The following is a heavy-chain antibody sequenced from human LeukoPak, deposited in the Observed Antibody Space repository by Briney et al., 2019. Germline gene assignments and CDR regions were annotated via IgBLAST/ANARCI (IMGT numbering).Heavy chain of an antibody. D-gene: IGHD6-19*01. CDR1: GYIFTSYD. V-gene: IGHV1-8*01. J-gene: IGHJ4*02. Sequence: GASVKVSCKASGYIFTSYDINGVRQAPGKGLEWVGWIYPKNDKTGYAEKFQGRVTMTTDMSTNTAFMEMKNLTSDDTAVYFCARKLSGYSSGWYPDYWGQGTLVIVSS. CDR3: ARKLSGYSSGWYPDY. CDR2: IYPKNDKT.